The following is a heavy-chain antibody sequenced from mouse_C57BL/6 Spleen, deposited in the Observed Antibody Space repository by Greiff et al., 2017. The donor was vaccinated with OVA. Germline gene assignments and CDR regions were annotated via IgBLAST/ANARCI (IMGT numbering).Heavy chain of an antibody. CDR2: IHPNSGST. CDR3: ARTTTVPATGGYFDV. V-gene: IGHV1-64*01. J-gene: IGHJ1*03. Sequence: QVQLQQPGAELVKPGASVKLSCKASGYTFTSYWMHWVKQRPGQGLEWIGMIHPNSGSTNYNEKFKSKATLTVDKSSSTAYMQLSSLTSEDSAVYYCARTTTVPATGGYFDVWGTGTTVTVSS. CDR1: GYTFTSYW. D-gene: IGHD1-1*01.